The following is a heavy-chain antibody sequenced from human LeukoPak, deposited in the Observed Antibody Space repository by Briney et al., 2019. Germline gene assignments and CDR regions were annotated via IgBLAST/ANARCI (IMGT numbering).Heavy chain of an antibody. Sequence: PGGSLILSCAASGFTFSNAWMSWVRQAPGKGLEWVGRIKSKTDGGTTDYAAPVKGRFTISRDDSKNTLYLQMNSLKTEDTAVYYCTTIRGYCSSTSCYALDYWGQGTLVTVSS. D-gene: IGHD2-2*01. CDR2: IKSKTDGGTT. J-gene: IGHJ4*02. V-gene: IGHV3-15*01. CDR1: GFTFSNAW. CDR3: TTIRGYCSSTSCYALDY.